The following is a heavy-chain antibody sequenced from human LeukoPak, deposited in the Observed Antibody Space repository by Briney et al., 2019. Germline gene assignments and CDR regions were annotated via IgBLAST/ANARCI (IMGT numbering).Heavy chain of an antibody. J-gene: IGHJ6*02. V-gene: IGHV4-59*01. Sequence: PSETLSLTCSVSGGSISGDYWTWIRQPPGKGLEWIGQIHYTGRLDYNPSLKSRITISVDTSKNQISLKVSSVTAADTAIYYCARFGIDYDMDVWGHGTTVTVFS. CDR2: IHYTGRL. D-gene: IGHD3-16*01. CDR1: GGSISGDY. CDR3: ARFGIDYDMDV.